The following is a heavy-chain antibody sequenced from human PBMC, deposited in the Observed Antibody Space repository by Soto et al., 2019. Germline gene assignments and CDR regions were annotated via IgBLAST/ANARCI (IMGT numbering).Heavy chain of an antibody. CDR1: GGSISSGDYY. J-gene: IGHJ6*02. D-gene: IGHD2-21*01. Sequence: ASETLSLTCTVSGGSISSGDYYWSWIRQPPGKGLEWIGYIYYSGSTYYNPSLKSRVTISVDTSENQFSLKLSSVTAADTAVYYCARDRDWPRAKHYYGMDVWGQGTTVTVSS. CDR2: IYYSGST. CDR3: ARDRDWPRAKHYYGMDV. V-gene: IGHV4-30-4*01.